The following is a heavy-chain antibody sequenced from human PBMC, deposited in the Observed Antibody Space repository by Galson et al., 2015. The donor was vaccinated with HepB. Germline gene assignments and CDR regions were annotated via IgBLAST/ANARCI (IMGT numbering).Heavy chain of an antibody. CDR2: VHYDGRNT. CDR3: AKDTGGE. V-gene: IGHV3-30*02. Sequence: SLRLSCAASGFTFSNYHIHWVRQAPGKGPEWVSFVHYDGRNTKYADSVKGRFTISRDNSKNTVYLEMNSLRTEDTAVYYCAKDTGGEWGQGTLVTVSS. J-gene: IGHJ4*02. CDR1: GFTFSNYH. D-gene: IGHD3-10*01.